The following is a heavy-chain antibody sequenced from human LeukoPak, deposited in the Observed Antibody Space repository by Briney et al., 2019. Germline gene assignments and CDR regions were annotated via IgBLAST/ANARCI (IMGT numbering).Heavy chain of an antibody. CDR2: IRYDGSNK. CDR3: VKLSGYDRGRGY. V-gene: IGHV3-30*02. Sequence: GGSLRLSCAASGFTFSSYGMHWVRQAPGKGLEWVAFIRYDGSNKYYADSVKGRFTISRDNSKNTLYLQMNSLRAEDTAVYYCVKLSGYDRGRGYWGQGTLVTVSS. CDR1: GFTFSSYG. J-gene: IGHJ4*02. D-gene: IGHD5-12*01.